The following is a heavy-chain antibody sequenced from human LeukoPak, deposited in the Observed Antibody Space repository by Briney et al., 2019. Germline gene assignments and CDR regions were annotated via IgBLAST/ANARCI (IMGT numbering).Heavy chain of an antibody. CDR2: IHYSGST. Sequence: PSETLSLTCTVSGGSISNDGYYWSWIRHHPGKGLEWIGYIHYSGSTYYNPSLKSRITLSVDTSKNRFSLKLTSVTAADTAVYYCARGGSYHSDSWSWGQGTLVTVSS. D-gene: IGHD6-13*01. CDR3: ARGGSYHSDSWS. J-gene: IGHJ4*02. V-gene: IGHV4-31*03. CDR1: GGSISNDGYY.